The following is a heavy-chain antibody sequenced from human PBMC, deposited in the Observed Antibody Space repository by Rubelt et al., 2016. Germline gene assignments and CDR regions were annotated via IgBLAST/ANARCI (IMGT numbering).Heavy chain of an antibody. Sequence: QVQLVESGGGVVQPGRSLRLSCAASGFTFSSYAMHWVRQAPGKGLEWVAIISSDGSNKYYADSLKGRFSISSDNSKNTLDLEMNGLRAEDTAGYYCARDGVGASGVTGVDYWGQGTLVTVSS. CDR1: GFTFSSYA. V-gene: IGHV3-30*04. CDR3: ARDGVGASGVTGVDY. J-gene: IGHJ4*02. CDR2: ISSDGSNK. D-gene: IGHD2-8*01.